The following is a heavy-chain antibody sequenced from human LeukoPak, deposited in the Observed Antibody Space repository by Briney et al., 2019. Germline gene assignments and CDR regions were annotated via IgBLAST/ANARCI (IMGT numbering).Heavy chain of an antibody. CDR1: GYTFTSYD. D-gene: IGHD6-19*01. Sequence: ASVKVSCKASGYTFTSYDINWVRQAPGQGLEWMGWINPNSGGTNYAQKFQGRVTMTRDTSISTAYMELSRLRSDDTAVYYCARDDRYSSGNWGQGTLVTVSS. CDR2: INPNSGGT. V-gene: IGHV1-2*02. CDR3: ARDDRYSSGN. J-gene: IGHJ4*02.